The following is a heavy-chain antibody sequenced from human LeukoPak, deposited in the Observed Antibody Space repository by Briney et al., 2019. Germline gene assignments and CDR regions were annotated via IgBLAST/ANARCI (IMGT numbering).Heavy chain of an antibody. J-gene: IGHJ5*02. CDR3: ARGSSSLFDP. CDR2: MNPNSSNT. V-gene: IGHV1-8*01. Sequence: ASVKVSCTASGYTFTSYDINWVRQAPGQGLEWMGWMNPNSSNTGYAQKFQGRVTMTRNTSINTAYMELSSLRSEDTAVYYCARGSSSLFDPWGQGTLVTVS. CDR1: GYTFTSYD. D-gene: IGHD6-13*01.